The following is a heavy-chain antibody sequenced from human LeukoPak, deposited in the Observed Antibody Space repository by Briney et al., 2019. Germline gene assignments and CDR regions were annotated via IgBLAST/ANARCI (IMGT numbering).Heavy chain of an antibody. Sequence: SVKVSCKASGGTFSSYAISWVRQAPGQGLEWMGRIIPIFGTANYAQKFQGRVTITADKSTSTAYMELSSLRSEDTAVYYCARPSSGYYNYFDYWGQGTLVTVSS. CDR3: ARPSSGYYNYFDY. CDR1: GGTFSSYA. D-gene: IGHD3-22*01. CDR2: IIPIFGTA. J-gene: IGHJ4*02. V-gene: IGHV1-69*06.